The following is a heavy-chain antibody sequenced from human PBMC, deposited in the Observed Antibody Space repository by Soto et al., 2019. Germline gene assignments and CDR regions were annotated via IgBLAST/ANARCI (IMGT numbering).Heavy chain of an antibody. J-gene: IGHJ4*02. Sequence: QVQLVQSGAEVRQPASSVKVSCKTSGGTFSSYAISWVRQAPGQGLEWMGGIVPIVDTSTYAQKFQGRVTITADESTSTVYMELSSRRSDDTAVYYCVRVVAIPGSPDNWGQGTLGTVSS. CDR3: VRVVAIPGSPDN. D-gene: IGHD2-15*01. V-gene: IGHV1-69*12. CDR2: IVPIVDTS. CDR1: GGTFSSYA.